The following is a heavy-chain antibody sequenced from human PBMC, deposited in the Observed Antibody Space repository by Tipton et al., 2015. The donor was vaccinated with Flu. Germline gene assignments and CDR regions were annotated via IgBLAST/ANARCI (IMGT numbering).Heavy chain of an antibody. CDR1: GGTMRSSY. D-gene: IGHD3-10*01. Sequence: GLVKPSETLFLTCTVTGGTMRSSYWSWIRQPPGTGLQWLGYVYYSGTTKYHPSLESRAAISLDTSNNRFSLHLTSVTAADTAIYFCARGGDEFGDGALDIWGQGTVVAVSS. CDR2: VYYSGTT. J-gene: IGHJ3*02. CDR3: ARGGDEFGDGALDI. V-gene: IGHV4-59*01.